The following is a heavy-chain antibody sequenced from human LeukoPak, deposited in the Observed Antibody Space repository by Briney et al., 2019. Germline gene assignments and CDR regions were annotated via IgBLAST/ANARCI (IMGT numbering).Heavy chain of an antibody. Sequence: SGGSLRLSCAASGFTFSSYGMHWVRQAPGKGLEWVADISYDGSNKYYADSVKGRFTISRDNSKNTLYLQMNSLRAEDTAVYYCASQITMIVVGPKPLAYWGQGTLVTVSS. D-gene: IGHD3-22*01. J-gene: IGHJ4*02. CDR2: ISYDGSNK. CDR3: ASQITMIVVGPKPLAY. CDR1: GFTFSSYG. V-gene: IGHV3-30*03.